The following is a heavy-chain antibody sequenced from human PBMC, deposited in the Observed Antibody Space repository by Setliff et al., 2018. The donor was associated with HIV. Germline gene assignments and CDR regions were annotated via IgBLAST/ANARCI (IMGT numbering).Heavy chain of an antibody. CDR2: IIPIFGTT. Sequence: SVKVSCKASGVTFSGYAINWVRQAPGQGLEWMGRIIPIFGTTNYAQKFQGRVTITADKSTSTAYMEMSSLRSEDTAIYYCARDRSEAVAGRDAFDVWGQGTMVTVSS. CDR3: ARDRSEAVAGRDAFDV. J-gene: IGHJ3*01. CDR1: GVTFSGYA. V-gene: IGHV1-69*06. D-gene: IGHD6-19*01.